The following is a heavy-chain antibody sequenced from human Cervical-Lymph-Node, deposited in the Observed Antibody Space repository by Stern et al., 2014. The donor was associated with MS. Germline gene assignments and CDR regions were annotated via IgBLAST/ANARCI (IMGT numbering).Heavy chain of an antibody. V-gene: IGHV3-23*04. CDR3: AKSQTWIQLWFADY. Sequence: EVKMVESGGGLVQPGGSLRLSCAASGFTFSSYDMSWVRQAPGKGLEWVSGISRSGGSTYYADSVKGRFTISRDNSKNTLYLQMNSLRAEDTAVYYCAKSQTWIQLWFADYWGQGTLVTVSS. CDR1: GFTFSSYD. D-gene: IGHD5-18*01. CDR2: ISRSGGST. J-gene: IGHJ4*02.